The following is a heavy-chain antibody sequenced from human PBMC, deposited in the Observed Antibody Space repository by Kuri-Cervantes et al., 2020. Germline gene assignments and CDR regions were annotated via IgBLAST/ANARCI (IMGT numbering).Heavy chain of an antibody. V-gene: IGHV1-2*04. J-gene: IGHJ3*02. D-gene: IGHD6-19*01. CDR2: INPDSGGT. Sequence: ASVKVSCKASGYIFSDYYMHWVRQAPGQGLEWVGWINPDSGGTNYAQKFQGWVTMTRDTSISTAYMELSRLKSDDTAVYYCARGPGIAVAGTAFDIWGQGTMVTVSS. CDR3: ARGPGIAVAGTAFDI. CDR1: GYIFSDYY.